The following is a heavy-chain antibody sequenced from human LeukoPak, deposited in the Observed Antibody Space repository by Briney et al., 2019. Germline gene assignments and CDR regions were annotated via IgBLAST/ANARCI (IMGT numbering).Heavy chain of an antibody. CDR2: INSDGSST. CDR3: STQRGGSPGDY. D-gene: IGHD6-25*01. Sequence: GGSLRLSCATSGLTFSSNWMHWVRQAPGKGLVWVSRINSDGSSTIYADSVKGRFTISRDNTKNTLYLQMNSLRAEDTAVYYCSTQRGGSPGDYWGQGALVTVSS. V-gene: IGHV3-74*01. J-gene: IGHJ4*02. CDR1: GLTFSSNW.